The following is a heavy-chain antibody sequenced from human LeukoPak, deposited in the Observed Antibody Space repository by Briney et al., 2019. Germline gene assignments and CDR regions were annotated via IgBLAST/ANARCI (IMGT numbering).Heavy chain of an antibody. CDR2: ISGSGGST. V-gene: IGHV3-23*01. Sequence: GGSLRLSCAASGFTFSSYAMSWVRQAPGKGLEWVSAISGSGGSTYYADSVKGRFTISRDNSKNTLYLQMNSLRAEDTAVYYSAKEGHDYGDYVVGYYFDYWGQGTLVTVSS. CDR1: GFTFSSYA. D-gene: IGHD4-17*01. J-gene: IGHJ4*02. CDR3: AKEGHDYGDYVVGYYFDY.